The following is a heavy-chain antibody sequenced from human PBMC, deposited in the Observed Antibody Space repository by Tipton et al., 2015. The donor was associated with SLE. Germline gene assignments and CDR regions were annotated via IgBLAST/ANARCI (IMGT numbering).Heavy chain of an antibody. Sequence: PGLVKPSETLSLTCTVSDDSINSSHYYWGWIRQPPGKGLEWIGSVFYSGSTYYNPSLKRRVTISVDTSKNQFSLNLSSVTAADTAVYYCARTSGNFPFDYWGQGNLVTVSS. CDR2: VFYSGST. D-gene: IGHD1-26*01. CDR1: DDSINSSHYY. J-gene: IGHJ4*02. CDR3: ARTSGNFPFDY. V-gene: IGHV4-39*07.